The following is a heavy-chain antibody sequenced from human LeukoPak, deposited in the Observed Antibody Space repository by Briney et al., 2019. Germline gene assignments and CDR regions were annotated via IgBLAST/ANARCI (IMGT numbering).Heavy chain of an antibody. CDR3: ASLYDSSGYYYFDY. CDR2: INYSGST. V-gene: IGHV4-39*07. J-gene: IGHJ4*02. CDR1: GGSISSSSYY. Sequence: SETLSLTCTVSGGSISSSSYYWGWIRQPPGKGLEWFGSINYSGSTYYNPSLKSRVTISVDTSKNQFSLKLSSVTAADTAVYYCASLYDSSGYYYFDYWGQGTLVTVSS. D-gene: IGHD3-22*01.